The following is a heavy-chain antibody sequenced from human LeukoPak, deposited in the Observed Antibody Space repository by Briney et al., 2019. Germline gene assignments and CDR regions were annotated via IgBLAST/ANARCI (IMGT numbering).Heavy chain of an antibody. CDR3: ARTDFDWLLSSGWFDP. CDR1: GGSISSYY. J-gene: IGHJ5*02. D-gene: IGHD3-9*01. V-gene: IGHV4-59*01. CDR2: IYYSGST. Sequence: SETLSLTCTVSGGSISSYYWSWIRQPPGKGLEWIGYIYYSGSTNYNPSLKSRVTISVDTSKNQFSLKLSPVTAADTAVYYCARTDFDWLLSSGWFDPWGQGTLVTVSS.